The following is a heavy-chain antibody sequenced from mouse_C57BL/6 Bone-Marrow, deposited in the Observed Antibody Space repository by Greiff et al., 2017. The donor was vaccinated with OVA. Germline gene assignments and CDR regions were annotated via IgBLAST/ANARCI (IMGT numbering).Heavy chain of an antibody. D-gene: IGHD1-1*01. CDR2: IDPSDSYT. V-gene: IGHV1-69*01. Sequence: QVQLQQSGAELVMPGASVKLSCKASGYTFTSYWMHWVKQRPGQGLEWIGEIDPSDSYTNYNQKFKGKSTLTVDKSSSTAYMQLSSLTSEDSAVYYCARLHYGSSDYWGQGTTLTVSS. CDR1: GYTFTSYW. J-gene: IGHJ2*01. CDR3: ARLHYGSSDY.